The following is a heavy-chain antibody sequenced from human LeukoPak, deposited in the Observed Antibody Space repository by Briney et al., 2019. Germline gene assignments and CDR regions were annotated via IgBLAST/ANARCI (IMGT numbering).Heavy chain of an antibody. Sequence: GASVKVSCKASGGTFSSYTISWVRQAPGQGREWMGRIIPILGIANYAQKFQGRVTITADRSTSTAYMELSSLRSEDTAVYYCARDRGGIGDAFDIWGQGTMVTVSS. CDR1: GGTFSSYT. V-gene: IGHV1-69*04. CDR2: IIPILGIA. J-gene: IGHJ3*02. CDR3: ARDRGGIGDAFDI. D-gene: IGHD3-16*01.